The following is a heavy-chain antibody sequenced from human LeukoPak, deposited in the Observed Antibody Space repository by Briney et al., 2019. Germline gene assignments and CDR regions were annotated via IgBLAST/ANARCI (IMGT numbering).Heavy chain of an antibody. D-gene: IGHD3-3*01. CDR1: GGSFSGYY. CDR3: ARARGRITIFGVVMFDY. CDR2: INHSGST. V-gene: IGHV4-34*01. Sequence: SETLSLTCAVYGGSFSGYYWSWIRQPPGKGLEWIGEINHSGSTNYNPSLKSRVTISVDTSKNQFSRKLSSVTAADTAVYYCARARGRITIFGVVMFDYWGQGTLVTVSS. J-gene: IGHJ4*02.